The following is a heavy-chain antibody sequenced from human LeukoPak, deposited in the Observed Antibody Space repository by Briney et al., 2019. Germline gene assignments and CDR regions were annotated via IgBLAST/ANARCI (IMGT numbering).Heavy chain of an antibody. Sequence: GGSLRLSCGASGFTFSSYTMNWVRQAPGKGLEWVAVISYDGSNKYYVDSVKGRFTISRDNSKNTLYLQINSLRAEDTALYYCARDGTPAAPTIKAYYYYYCMAVWGKGTTVTVSS. CDR3: ARDGTPAAPTIKAYYYYYCMAV. D-gene: IGHD2-2*01. CDR1: GFTFSSYT. J-gene: IGHJ6*03. V-gene: IGHV3-30-3*01. CDR2: ISYDGSNK.